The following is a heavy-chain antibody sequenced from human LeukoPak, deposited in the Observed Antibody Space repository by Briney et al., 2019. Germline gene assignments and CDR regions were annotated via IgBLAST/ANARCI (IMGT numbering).Heavy chain of an antibody. Sequence: SESLSLTCAVSGGSMSSLQWWSSVRQPPGKGLEWSGDIFHSGSTNYNPSLTSRVTISVDKAKNHFSLELTSLTGADTAVLYFARGASSATAGWFDPWGQGTLATVSS. V-gene: IGHV4-4*02. D-gene: IGHD2-21*02. CDR3: ARGASSATAGWFDP. CDR2: IFHSGST. CDR1: GGSMSSLQW. J-gene: IGHJ5*02.